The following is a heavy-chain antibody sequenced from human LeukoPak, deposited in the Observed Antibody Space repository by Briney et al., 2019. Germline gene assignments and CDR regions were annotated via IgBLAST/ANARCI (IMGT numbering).Heavy chain of an antibody. CDR2: ISGSST. V-gene: IGHV3-23*05. D-gene: IGHD2-21*01. Sequence: GDSLRLSCAASGFSLGEYAMSWVRQAPGKGPEWVSAISGSSTYYSDSVKGRFTISRDTSKTTVYLQMNVLREDDTALYYCVKGPQVGDGHHPDYWGQGTLVTVS. CDR1: GFSLGEYA. CDR3: VKGPQVGDGHHPDY. J-gene: IGHJ4*02.